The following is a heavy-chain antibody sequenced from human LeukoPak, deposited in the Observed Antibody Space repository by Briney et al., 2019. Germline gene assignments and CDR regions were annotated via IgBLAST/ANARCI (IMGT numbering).Heavy chain of an antibody. CDR1: GFTFSSYA. CDR2: FSGSGGTT. V-gene: IGHV3-23*01. Sequence: GGSLRLSCAASGFTFSSYAMNWVRQAPGRGLEWVSGFSGSGGTTYYADSVKGRFTISRDNSKNTLYLQMNSLRAEDTAVYYCANGNRCTSPNCLGYYYFYMDVWGKGTTVTVSS. J-gene: IGHJ6*03. D-gene: IGHD2-8*01. CDR3: ANGNRCTSPNCLGYYYFYMDV.